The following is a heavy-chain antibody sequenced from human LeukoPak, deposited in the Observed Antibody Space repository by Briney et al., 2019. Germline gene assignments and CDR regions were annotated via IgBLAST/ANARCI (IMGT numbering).Heavy chain of an antibody. D-gene: IGHD2/OR15-2a*01. CDR1: GFTFSSYA. J-gene: IGHJ4*02. CDR2: ISYDGSNK. CDR3: AKDAENTEGCHMLDY. Sequence: GGSLRLSCAASGFTFSSYAMHWVRQAPGKGLEWVAVISYDGSNKYYADSVKGRFTISRDNSKNPLYLQMNSLRGEDTAVYYCAKDAENTEGCHMLDYWGQGALATVSS. V-gene: IGHV3-30-3*01.